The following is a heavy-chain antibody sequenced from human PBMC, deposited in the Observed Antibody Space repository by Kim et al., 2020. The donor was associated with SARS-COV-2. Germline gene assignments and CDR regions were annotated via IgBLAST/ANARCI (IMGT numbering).Heavy chain of an antibody. Sequence: GGSLRLSCVVSGFSFSGYDMNWVRQAPGKGLEWVSYIRNSGSTIWYADSVKGRFTISRDNAKNSLYLQMNSLSDEDTVVYYCARVGLLGAYNMDVWGQGTTVTVSS. V-gene: IGHV3-48*02. CDR3: ARVGLLGAYNMDV. CDR1: GFSFSGYD. CDR2: IRNSGSTI. J-gene: IGHJ6*02. D-gene: IGHD3-16*01.